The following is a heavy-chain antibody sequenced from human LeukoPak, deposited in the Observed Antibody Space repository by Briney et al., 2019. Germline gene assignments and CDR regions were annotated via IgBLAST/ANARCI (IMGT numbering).Heavy chain of an antibody. Sequence: ASVNLSCKASVYTSTRDDINWVRQATRQGLEWMGWMNPNIGKTANAQKFQGRVTMTRNTSISTAYMGLRSLRSEDTAVYYCARRVYDYVWGSCQSNWFDPWGQKTLVTVSS. J-gene: IGHJ5*02. V-gene: IGHV1-8*01. CDR3: ARRVYDYVWGSCQSNWFDP. CDR1: VYTSTRDD. D-gene: IGHD3-16*01. CDR2: MNPNIGKT.